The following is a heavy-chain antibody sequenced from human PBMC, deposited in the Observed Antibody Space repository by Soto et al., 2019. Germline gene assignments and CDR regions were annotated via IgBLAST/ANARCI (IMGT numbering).Heavy chain of an antibody. V-gene: IGHV1-46*03. CDR2: INPSGGST. Sequence: GASVKVSCKASGYTFTSYYMHWVRQAPGQGLEWMGIINPSGGSTSYAQKFQGRVTMTRDTSTSTVYMELSSLRSEDTAVYYCARDGVEGSYCSSTSCYLSANWFDPWGQGTLVTVSS. J-gene: IGHJ5*02. D-gene: IGHD2-2*01. CDR3: ARDGVEGSYCSSTSCYLSANWFDP. CDR1: GYTFTSYY.